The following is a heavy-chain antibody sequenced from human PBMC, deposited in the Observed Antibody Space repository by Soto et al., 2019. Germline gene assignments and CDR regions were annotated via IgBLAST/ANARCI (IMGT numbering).Heavy chain of an antibody. J-gene: IGHJ4*02. V-gene: IGHV4-31*03. Sequence: QVQLQESGPGLVKPSQTLSLTCTVSGGSISSGGYYWSWIRQPPGKGREWIGYVYYSGNTYYNPSLKSRGTISVDTSKYQFSLRLSSVTAAGTAVYYCARDPGVWGQGTLVTVSS. CDR3: ARDPGV. CDR1: GGSISSGGYY. CDR2: VYYSGNT. D-gene: IGHD3-10*01.